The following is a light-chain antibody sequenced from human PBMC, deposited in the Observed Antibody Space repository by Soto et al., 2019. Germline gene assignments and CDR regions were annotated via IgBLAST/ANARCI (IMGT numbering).Light chain of an antibody. CDR1: SSNIGSNF. V-gene: IGLV1-47*01. Sequence: QSVLTQSPSAPGAPGQRVTISCSGSSSNIGSNFVYWYQQLPGTAPKLLIYRNNQRPSGVPDRFSGSKSGTSASLAISGLRSEDEADYYCAAWDDSLSGVMFGGGTQLTVL. J-gene: IGLJ7*01. CDR3: AAWDDSLSGVM. CDR2: RNN.